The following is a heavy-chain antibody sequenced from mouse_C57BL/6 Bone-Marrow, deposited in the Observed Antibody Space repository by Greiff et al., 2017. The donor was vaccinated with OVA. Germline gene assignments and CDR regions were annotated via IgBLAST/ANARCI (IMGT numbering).Heavy chain of an antibody. V-gene: IGHV1-19*01. Sequence: EVQLQQSGPVLVKPGASVKMSCKASGYTFTDYYMNWVKQSHGKSLEWIGVINPYNGGTSYNQKFKGKATLTVDKSSSTAYMELNSLTSEDSAVYYCAPAGWYFDVWGTGTTVTVSS. J-gene: IGHJ1*03. CDR1: GYTFTDYY. CDR3: APAGWYFDV. CDR2: INPYNGGT.